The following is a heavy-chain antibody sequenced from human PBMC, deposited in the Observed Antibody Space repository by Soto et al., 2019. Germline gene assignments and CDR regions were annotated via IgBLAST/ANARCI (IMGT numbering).Heavy chain of an antibody. V-gene: IGHV1-69*01. D-gene: IGHD4-17*01. J-gene: IGHJ3*02. Sequence: QVQLVQSGAEVKKRGSSVKVSCKASGGTFSSYAISWVRQAPGQGLEWMGGSIPIFGTANYAQKFQGRVTITADESTITAYMELSSLRSEDTAVYYCARESSIYDDYGLAFDIWCQGTMVTVSS. CDR1: GGTFSSYA. CDR3: ARESSIYDDYGLAFDI. CDR2: SIPIFGTA.